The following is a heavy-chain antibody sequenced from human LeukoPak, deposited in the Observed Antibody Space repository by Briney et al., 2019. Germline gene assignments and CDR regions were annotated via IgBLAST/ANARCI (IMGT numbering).Heavy chain of an antibody. D-gene: IGHD6-19*01. CDR3: ARTYDSGWPKRAYYFDY. CDR1: GGSISSYY. Sequence: SETLPLTCTVSGGSISSYYWSWIGQPPGKGLEWMGYIYYSGSTNYNPSLKSRVTISVDTSKNQFSLKLSSVTAADTAVYYCARTYDSGWPKRAYYFDYWGQGNLVTVSS. V-gene: IGHV4-59*01. CDR2: IYYSGST. J-gene: IGHJ4*02.